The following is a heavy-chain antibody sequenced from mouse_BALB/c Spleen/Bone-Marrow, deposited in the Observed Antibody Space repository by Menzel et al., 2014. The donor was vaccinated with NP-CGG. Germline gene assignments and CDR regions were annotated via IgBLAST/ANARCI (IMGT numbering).Heavy chain of an antibody. D-gene: IGHD4-1*01. CDR3: ARVWDEGSYAMDY. J-gene: IGHJ4*01. V-gene: IGHV1S127*01. CDR1: GYSFTSYW. Sequence: QVQLQQSGPQLVRPEASVKISCKASGYSFTSYWMHWVKQRPGQGLEWIGMIDPSDSETRLNQKFKDKATLTVDKSSSTAYMQLSSPTSEDSAVYYCARVWDEGSYAMDYWGQGTSVTVSS. CDR2: IDPSDSET.